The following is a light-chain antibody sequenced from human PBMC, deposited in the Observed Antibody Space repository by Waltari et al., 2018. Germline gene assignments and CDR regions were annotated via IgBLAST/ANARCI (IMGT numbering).Light chain of an antibody. J-gene: IGLJ2*01. V-gene: IGLV2-14*03. Sequence: QSALTQPASVSGSPGQSITISCTGTTSDVGGYNYVSWYVSWYQHRPGKVPKLIIYDATERPSGVSNRFFGSKAGDTASLTISGLQADDEADYYCSSHTSSGTPMVFGGGTKLTVL. CDR1: TSDVGGYNY. CDR3: SSHTSSGTPMV. CDR2: DAT.